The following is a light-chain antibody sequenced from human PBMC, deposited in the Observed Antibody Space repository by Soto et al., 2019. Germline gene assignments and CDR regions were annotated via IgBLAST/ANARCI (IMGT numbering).Light chain of an antibody. Sequence: QSVLTQPPSASGTRGQTFTLSCSGSISNIGRDFVYWYQQLPGTAPKLLMYRNDQRPSGVSDRFSGSKSGTSASLAISGLRSEDEADYFCSAWDDSLNDFVFGTGTKVTVL. CDR3: SAWDDSLNDFV. J-gene: IGLJ1*01. V-gene: IGLV1-47*01. CDR2: RND. CDR1: ISNIGRDF.